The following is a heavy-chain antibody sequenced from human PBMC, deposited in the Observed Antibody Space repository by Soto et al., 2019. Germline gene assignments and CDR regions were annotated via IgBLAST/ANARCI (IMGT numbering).Heavy chain of an antibody. CDR3: ARRRPPYGDYRY. D-gene: IGHD4-17*01. V-gene: IGHV4-34*01. CDR2: INHSGST. J-gene: IGHJ4*02. CDR1: GGSFSGYY. Sequence: SETLSLTCAVYGGSFSGYYWSWIRQPPGKGLEWIGEINHSGSTNYNPSLKSRVTISVDTSKNQFSLKLSSVTAADTAVYYCARRRPPYGDYRYWGQGTLVTVSS.